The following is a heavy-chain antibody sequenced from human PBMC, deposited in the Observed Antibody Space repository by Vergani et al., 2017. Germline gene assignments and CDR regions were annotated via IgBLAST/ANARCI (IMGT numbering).Heavy chain of an antibody. V-gene: IGHV4-30-2*01. CDR3: ARAGVRPVGFDP. CDR1: GGSISSGSYS. J-gene: IGHJ5*02. Sequence: QVQLQQWGPGLVKPSQTLSLTCTVSGGSISSGSYSWSWIRQPPGKGLEWIGYIYHSGSTYYNPSLKSRVTISVDRSKNQFSLKLSSVTAADTAVYYCARAGVRPVGFDPWGQGTLVTVSS. CDR2: IYHSGST. D-gene: IGHD3-10*01.